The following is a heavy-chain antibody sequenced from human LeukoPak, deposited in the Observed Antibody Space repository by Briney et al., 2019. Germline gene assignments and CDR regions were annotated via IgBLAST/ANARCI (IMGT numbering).Heavy chain of an antibody. CDR3: ARDQYDTWSRRGNFDS. D-gene: IGHD3/OR15-3a*01. CDR1: GFSFGKYW. J-gene: IGHJ4*02. V-gene: IGHV3-7*03. CDR2: IKLDGSEK. Sequence: GGSLRLSCVASGFSFGKYWMSWVRQAPGKGLEWVANIKLDGSEKNYVDSVKGRFTISRDNTKNSLYLQMNSLRAEDTAVFYCARDQYDTWSRRGNFDSWGQGTPVIVSS.